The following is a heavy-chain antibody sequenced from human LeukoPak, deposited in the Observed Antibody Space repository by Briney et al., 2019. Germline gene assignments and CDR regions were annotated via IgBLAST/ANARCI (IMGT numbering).Heavy chain of an antibody. D-gene: IGHD3-22*01. V-gene: IGHV1-46*01. CDR1: GYTFTSYY. Sequence: ASVKVSCKSSGYTFTSYYMHWVRQPPGQGLEWMGIINPSGGSTSYAQKFQGRVTMTRDMSTSTVYMELSSLRSEDTAVYYCASSLHYYDSSGYYYGAFDSWGQGTMVTVSS. CDR3: ASSLHYYDSSGYYYGAFDS. CDR2: INPSGGST. J-gene: IGHJ3*02.